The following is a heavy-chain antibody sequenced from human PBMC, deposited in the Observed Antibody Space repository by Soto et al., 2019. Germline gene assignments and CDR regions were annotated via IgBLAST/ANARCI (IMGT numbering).Heavy chain of an antibody. CDR2: ISSSSSTI. J-gene: IGHJ3*02. V-gene: IGHV3-48*01. D-gene: IGHD3-16*01. CDR3: VRDQLYYYYNFGRPLNGYDI. CDR1: GFTYSSYS. Sequence: GGSLRLSCAASGFTYSSYSMNWVRQAPGKALEWVSYISSSSSTIYYADSVKGRFTISRDNAKNSLYLQMNSLGAEDTAFYYCVRDQLYYYYNFGRPLNGYDIWGQGTLV.